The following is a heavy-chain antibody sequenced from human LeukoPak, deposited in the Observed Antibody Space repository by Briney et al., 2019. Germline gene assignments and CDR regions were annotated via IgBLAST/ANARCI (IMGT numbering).Heavy chain of an antibody. V-gene: IGHV3-11*01. CDR1: GFTFSDYY. CDR3: ANSKAMADYFDY. CDR2: ISSSGSTI. Sequence: PGGSLRLSCAASGFTFSDYYMSWIRQAPGKGLEWVSYISSSGSTIYYADSVKGRFTISRDNAKNSLYLQMNSLRAEDTAVYYCANSKAMADYFDYWGQGTLVTVSS. D-gene: IGHD5-18*01. J-gene: IGHJ4*02.